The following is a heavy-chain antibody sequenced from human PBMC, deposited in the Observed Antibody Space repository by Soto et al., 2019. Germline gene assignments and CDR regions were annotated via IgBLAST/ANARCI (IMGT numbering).Heavy chain of an antibody. CDR1: GFSFSTYG. J-gene: IGHJ4*02. D-gene: IGHD5-18*01. Sequence: PGGALRVAWAPSGFSFSTYGMIWVRQAPGKGLEWVSAISASGGSTYYADSVRGRLTSTRDKSKNTLYLQRNSLRAEDTAVYYCAKNLRGYSYGSDYWGRGTMVTVSS. CDR3: AKNLRGYSYGSDY. V-gene: IGHV3-23*01. CDR2: ISASGGST.